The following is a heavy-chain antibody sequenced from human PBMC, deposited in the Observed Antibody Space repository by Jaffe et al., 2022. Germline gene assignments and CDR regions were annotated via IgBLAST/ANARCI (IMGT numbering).Heavy chain of an antibody. CDR2: INPNSGGT. Sequence: QVQLVQSGAEVKKPGASVKVSCKASGYTFTGYYMHWVRQAPGQGLEWMGRINPNSGGTNYAQKFQGRVTMTRDTSISTAYMELSRLRSDDTAVYYCARDPIFGATRPNAFDIWGQGTMVTVSS. J-gene: IGHJ3*02. CDR3: ARDPIFGATRPNAFDI. V-gene: IGHV1-2*06. CDR1: GYTFTGYY. D-gene: IGHD3-3*01.